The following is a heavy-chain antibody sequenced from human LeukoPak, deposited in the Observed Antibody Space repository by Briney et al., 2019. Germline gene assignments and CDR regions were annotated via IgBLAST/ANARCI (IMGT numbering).Heavy chain of an antibody. CDR2: IYHSGST. Sequence: SQTLSLTCAVSGGSISSGGYSWSWIRQPPGKGLEWIGYIYHSGSTYYNPSLKSRVTISVDRSKNQFSLKLSSVTAADTAVHYCARCREWELGHAFDIWGQGTMVTVSS. J-gene: IGHJ3*02. V-gene: IGHV4-30-2*01. CDR1: GGSISSGGYS. CDR3: ARCREWELGHAFDI. D-gene: IGHD1-26*01.